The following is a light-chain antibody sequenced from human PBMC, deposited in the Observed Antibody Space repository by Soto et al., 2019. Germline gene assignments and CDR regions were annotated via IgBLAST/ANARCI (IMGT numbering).Light chain of an antibody. CDR1: RSVSSY. J-gene: IGKJ5*01. CDR2: DAS. CDR3: QQRSNWPIT. Sequence: EIVLTQSPATLSLSPGERATLSCRASRSVSSYLAWYQQKPGQAPRLLIYDASNRATGIPARFSGSGSGTDFTLTISRLEPEDVAVYYCQQRSNWPITFGQGTRLEIK. V-gene: IGKV3-11*01.